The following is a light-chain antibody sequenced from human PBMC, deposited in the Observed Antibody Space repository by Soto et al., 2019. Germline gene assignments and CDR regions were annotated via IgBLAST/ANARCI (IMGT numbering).Light chain of an antibody. J-gene: IGLJ2*01. V-gene: IGLV3-1*01. CDR2: QDN. Sequence: SYELTQPPSVSVSPGQTASISCSGDKLGDRYACWYQQKPGQSPVLVIYQDNKRPSGIPERFSGSNSGNTATLTISGTQAMDEADYYYQAWDSSTVFGGGTKLTVL. CDR1: KLGDRY. CDR3: QAWDSSTV.